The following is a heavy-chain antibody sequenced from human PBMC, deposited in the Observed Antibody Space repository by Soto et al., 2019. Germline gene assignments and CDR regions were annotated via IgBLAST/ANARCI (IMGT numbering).Heavy chain of an antibody. D-gene: IGHD2-21*01. V-gene: IGHV4-59*01. CDR1: GGSFGNYY. CDR2: IYYRGST. J-gene: IGHJ6*02. CDR3: ATGLFVPDNYFYYGVDV. Sequence: QVQLQGSGPGLVKPSETLSLACTVSGGSFGNYYWSWIRQPPGKGLEWIGYIYYRGSTNYNPSLKSRATISIDTSKHQLALKLSSVTAADSAVYYCATGLFVPDNYFYYGVDVWGHGTAVTVSS.